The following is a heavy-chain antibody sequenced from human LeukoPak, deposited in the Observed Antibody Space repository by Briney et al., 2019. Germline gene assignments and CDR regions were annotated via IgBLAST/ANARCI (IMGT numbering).Heavy chain of an antibody. CDR3: ARQSSALYYYGMDV. Sequence: GESLKISCKGSGYTFTSPWIGWVRQMPGKGLEWMGIIYPGDSHTTYSPSFQGQVTISADKSISTAYLQWSSLKASDTAMYYCARQSSALYYYGMDVWGQGTTVTVSS. D-gene: IGHD3-16*02. V-gene: IGHV5-51*01. CDR2: IYPGDSHT. CDR1: GYTFTSPW. J-gene: IGHJ6*02.